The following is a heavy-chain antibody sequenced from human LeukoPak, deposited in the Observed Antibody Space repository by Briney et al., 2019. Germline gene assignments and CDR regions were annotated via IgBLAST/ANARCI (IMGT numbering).Heavy chain of an antibody. CDR2: INPNSGDR. J-gene: IGHJ6*03. CDR3: ARAPKPVRFLRRYYMDV. D-gene: IGHD3-3*01. V-gene: IGHV1-8*03. Sequence: VASVKVSCKASGYTFTSYDITWVRQATGQGLEWMGRINPNSGDRGYAQKFQGRVTITRNTSISTAYMELSSLRSEDTAVYYCARAPKPVRFLRRYYMDVWGKGTTVTVSS. CDR1: GYTFTSYD.